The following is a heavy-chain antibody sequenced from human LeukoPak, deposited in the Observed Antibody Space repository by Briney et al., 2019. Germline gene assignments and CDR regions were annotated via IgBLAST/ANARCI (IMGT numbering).Heavy chain of an antibody. V-gene: IGHV1-69*05. CDR1: GGTFSSYA. D-gene: IGHD2-2*01. CDR2: IIPIFGTA. Sequence: SVKVSCKASGGTFSSYAISWVRQAPGQGLEWMGGIIPIFGTANYAQKFQGRVTITTDESTSTAYMELSSLRSEDTAVYYCATMGSTYCSSTSCVNWGQGTLVTASS. J-gene: IGHJ4*02. CDR3: ATMGSTYCSSTSCVN.